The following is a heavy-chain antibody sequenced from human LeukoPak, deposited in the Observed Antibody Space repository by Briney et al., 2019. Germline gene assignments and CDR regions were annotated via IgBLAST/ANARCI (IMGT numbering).Heavy chain of an antibody. CDR3: ARAIVRRVYSGYDFTTQPNWFDP. V-gene: IGHV4-39*07. CDR1: GGSISSSSYY. Sequence: KPSETLSLTCTVSGGSISSSSYYWGWIRQPPGKGLEWIGSIYYSGSTNYNPSLKSRVTISVDTSKNQFSLKLSSVTAADTAVYYCARAIVRRVYSGYDFTTQPNWFDPWGQGTLVTVSS. CDR2: IYYSGST. D-gene: IGHD5-12*01. J-gene: IGHJ5*02.